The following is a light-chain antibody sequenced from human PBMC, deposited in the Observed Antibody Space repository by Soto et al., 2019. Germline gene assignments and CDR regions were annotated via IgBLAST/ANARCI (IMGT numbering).Light chain of an antibody. Sequence: QSALTQPPSASGSPGQSVTISCTGTSSDVGGYNYVSWYQQHPGKAPKIMIYEVSNRPSGVPDRFSGSKSGNTASLTVSGGQAEDEADYYCCSYAGSNNLGVFGTGTKLTVL. CDR2: EVS. CDR1: SSDVGGYNY. J-gene: IGLJ1*01. V-gene: IGLV2-8*01. CDR3: CSYAGSNNLGV.